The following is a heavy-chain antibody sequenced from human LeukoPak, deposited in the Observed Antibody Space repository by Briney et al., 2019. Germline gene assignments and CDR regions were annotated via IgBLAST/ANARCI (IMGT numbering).Heavy chain of an antibody. J-gene: IGHJ3*02. CDR2: ISSSGSTI. V-gene: IGHV3-48*03. CDR3: ARESTLYDSSGDDYAGRAFDI. D-gene: IGHD3-22*01. Sequence: PPGGSLRLSCAASGFTFSSYEMNWVRQAPGKGLEWVSYISSSGSTIYYADSVKGRFTISRDNAKNSLYLQINSLRAEDTAVYYCARESTLYDSSGDDYAGRAFDIWGQGTMVTVSS. CDR1: GFTFSSYE.